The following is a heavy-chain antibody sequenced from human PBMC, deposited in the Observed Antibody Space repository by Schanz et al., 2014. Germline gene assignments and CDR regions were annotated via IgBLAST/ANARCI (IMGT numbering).Heavy chain of an antibody. D-gene: IGHD1-7*01. CDR1: GFIFRSYA. CDR2: VRNRRNSDII. J-gene: IGHJ4*02. CDR3: FSMHYGNSVY. Sequence: VELVESGGGVVQPGGSLRLSCATSGFIFRSYAVHWVRQAPGKGLEWLGRVRNRRNSDIIEYAASVEGRFTISRDESKNSVYLQMNSLQTDDTAVYYCFSMHYGNSVYWGQGTLVTVSS. V-gene: IGHV3-72*01.